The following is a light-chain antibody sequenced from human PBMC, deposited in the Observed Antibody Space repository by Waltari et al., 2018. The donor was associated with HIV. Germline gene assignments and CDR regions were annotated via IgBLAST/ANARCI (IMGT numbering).Light chain of an antibody. Sequence: EIVLTQSPATLSLSPGASATLSCRASQSVSSYLAWYQQKPGQAPRLLIYDASNRATGIPARVSGSGSGTDFTLTISSLEPEDFAVYYCQQRSNWPPLTFGGGTKVEIK. CDR3: QQRSNWPPLT. V-gene: IGKV3-11*01. CDR2: DAS. J-gene: IGKJ4*01. CDR1: QSVSSY.